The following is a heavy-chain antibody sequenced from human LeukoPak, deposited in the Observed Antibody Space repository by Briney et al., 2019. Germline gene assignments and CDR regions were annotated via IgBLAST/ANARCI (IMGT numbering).Heavy chain of an antibody. CDR1: GFTFSGFW. D-gene: IGHD6-6*01. J-gene: IGHJ3*01. CDR2: INSDGSEG. CDR3: ARSSYSSSSSV. Sequence: GGSLRLFCAVSGFTFSGFWMSWSRQAPGKGLEWVASINSDGSEGYYADVVKGRFTISRDNAKNSLYLQINSLRAEDTAVYYCARSSYSSSSSVWGQGTMVTVSS. V-gene: IGHV3-7*03.